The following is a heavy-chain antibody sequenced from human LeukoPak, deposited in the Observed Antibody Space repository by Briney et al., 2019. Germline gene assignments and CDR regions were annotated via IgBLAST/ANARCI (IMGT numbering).Heavy chain of an antibody. J-gene: IGHJ4*02. V-gene: IGHV4-39*01. CDR2: IYYSGST. D-gene: IGHD1-26*01. CDR3: ARRGAYSGSSAFDY. Sequence: SETLSLTCTVSGGSISSSSYYWGWIRQPPGKGLEWIGSIYYSGSTYYNPSLKSRVTISVDTSKNQFSLKLSSATAADTAVYYCARRGAYSGSSAFDYWGQGTLVTVSS. CDR1: GGSISSSSYY.